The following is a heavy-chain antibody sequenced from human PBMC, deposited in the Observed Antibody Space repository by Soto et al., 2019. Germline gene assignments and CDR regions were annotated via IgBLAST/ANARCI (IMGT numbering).Heavy chain of an antibody. CDR3: ARNYGDYVDY. CDR2: IYYSWST. CDR1: GGSFSGYY. V-gene: IGHV4-59*08. Sequence: KPSETLSLTCAVYGGSFSGYYWSWIRQPPGNVLEFIGYIYYSWSTNYNPSLKSRVTISVDTSKNQFSLKLSSVSAADTAVYYCARNYGDYVDYWGQGTLVTVS. J-gene: IGHJ4*02. D-gene: IGHD4-17*01.